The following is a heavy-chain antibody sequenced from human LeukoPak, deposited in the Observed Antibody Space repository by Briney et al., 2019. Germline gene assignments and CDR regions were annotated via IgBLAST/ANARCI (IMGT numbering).Heavy chain of an antibody. CDR2: IYYSGST. CDR1: GGSFSNYY. J-gene: IGHJ5*02. Sequence: ASETLSLTCAVYGGSFSNYYWSWIRQHPGKGLEWIGYIYYSGSTYYNPSLKSRVTISVDTSKNQFSLKLSSVTAADTAVYYCARIVDLGSGWYNPTNWFDPWGQGTLVTVSS. V-gene: IGHV4-59*06. CDR3: ARIVDLGSGWYNPTNWFDP. D-gene: IGHD6-19*01.